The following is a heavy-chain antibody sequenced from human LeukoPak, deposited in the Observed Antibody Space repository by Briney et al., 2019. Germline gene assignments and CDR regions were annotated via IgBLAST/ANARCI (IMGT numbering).Heavy chain of an antibody. CDR1: GFSFDNYA. Sequence: GGSLRLSCVASGFSFDNYAMNCVRQAPGKGLEWVSLIIGSSGSTFYADSVNGRFTISRDKSKNTLYLQMNSMRAEDTAVYYCAKGAYDYIEIAYFDYWGQGSLVTVSS. CDR2: IIGSSGST. J-gene: IGHJ4*02. CDR3: AKGAYDYIEIAYFDY. V-gene: IGHV3-23*01. D-gene: IGHD5-12*01.